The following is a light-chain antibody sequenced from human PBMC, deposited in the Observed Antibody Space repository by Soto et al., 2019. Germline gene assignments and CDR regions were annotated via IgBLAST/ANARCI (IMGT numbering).Light chain of an antibody. J-gene: IGKJ4*01. Sequence: DIVMTQSPATLSVAPGERVTFSCRASQGVSRKLAWYQHKPGQAPTLLISGASTGATGIPSRFSGRGSATEFTLTISSLQSEDCAIYYCQQYHTWPITFGGGTKVDIK. CDR3: QQYHTWPIT. CDR2: GAS. V-gene: IGKV3-15*01. CDR1: QGVSRK.